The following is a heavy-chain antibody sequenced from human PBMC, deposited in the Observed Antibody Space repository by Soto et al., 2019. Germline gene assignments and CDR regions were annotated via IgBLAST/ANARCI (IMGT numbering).Heavy chain of an antibody. J-gene: IGHJ4*02. CDR2: INAGNGNT. D-gene: IGHD1-26*01. V-gene: IGHV1-3*01. Sequence: ASVKVSCKAPGYTFTSYAMHWVRRAPGQRLEWMGWINAGNGNTKYSQKFQGRVTITRDTSASTAYMELSSLRSEDTAVYYCARPSGSYLYYFDYWGQGTLVTVSS. CDR3: ARPSGSYLYYFDY. CDR1: GYTFTSYA.